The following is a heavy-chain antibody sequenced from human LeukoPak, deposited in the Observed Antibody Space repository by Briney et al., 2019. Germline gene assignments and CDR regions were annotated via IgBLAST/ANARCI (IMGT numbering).Heavy chain of an antibody. J-gene: IGHJ4*02. CDR3: ATDTHAVSTGSFDY. CDR2: FDPKNGET. D-gene: IGHD1-1*01. CDR1: GYSLTELS. V-gene: IGHV1-24*01. Sequence: ASVKVSCKLSGYSLTELSMHWVRQAPGKGLEWMGGFDPKNGETIYEQSFQGRVTMTEDTSTDTACMYLSSLTSEDTAVYYCATDTHAVSTGSFDYWGQGTRVTVSS.